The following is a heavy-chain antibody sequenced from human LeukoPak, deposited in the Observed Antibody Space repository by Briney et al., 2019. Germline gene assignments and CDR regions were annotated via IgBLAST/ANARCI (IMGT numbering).Heavy chain of an antibody. D-gene: IGHD6-13*01. J-gene: IGHJ4*02. Sequence: SETLSLTCTVSGGSISSYYWSWIRQPAGKGLEWIGRIYTTGSTNYNPSLKSRVTISVDASKNQFSLRLSSVTAADTAVYYCARGNPGYTSSWYVYWGQGTLVTVSS. V-gene: IGHV4-4*07. CDR3: ARGNPGYTSSWYVY. CDR1: GGSISSYY. CDR2: IYTTGST.